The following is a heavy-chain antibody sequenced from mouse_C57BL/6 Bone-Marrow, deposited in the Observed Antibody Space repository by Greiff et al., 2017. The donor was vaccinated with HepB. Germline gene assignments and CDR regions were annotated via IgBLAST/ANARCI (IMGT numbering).Heavy chain of an antibody. D-gene: IGHD1-1*01. J-gene: IGHJ2*01. CDR2: IYPGDGDT. Sequence: QVQLKESGPELVKPGASVKISCKASGYAFSSSWMNWVKQRPGKGLEWIGRIYPGDGDTNYNGKFKGKATLTADKSSSTAYMQLSSLTSEDSAVYFCAREDYYGSFFYYFDYWGQGTTLTVSS. CDR3: AREDYYGSFFYYFDY. CDR1: GYAFSSSW. V-gene: IGHV1-82*01.